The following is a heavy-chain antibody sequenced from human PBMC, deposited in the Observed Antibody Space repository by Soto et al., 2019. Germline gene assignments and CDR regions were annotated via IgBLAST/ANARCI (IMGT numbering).Heavy chain of an antibody. Sequence: SETLSLTCTVSGGSISSYYWSWIRQPPGKGLEWIGYIYYSRSTNYNPSLKSRVTISVDTSKNQFSLKLSSVTAADTAVYYCARDSQLERGQVDYYYGMDVWGQGTTVTVSS. CDR2: IYYSRST. D-gene: IGHD1-1*01. J-gene: IGHJ6*02. V-gene: IGHV4-59*01. CDR3: ARDSQLERGQVDYYYGMDV. CDR1: GGSISSYY.